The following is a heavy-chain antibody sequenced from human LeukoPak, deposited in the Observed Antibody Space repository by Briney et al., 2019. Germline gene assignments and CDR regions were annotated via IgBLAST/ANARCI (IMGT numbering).Heavy chain of an antibody. Sequence: PSETLSLTCTVSGGSISSGDYYWSWIRQPPGKGLEWIGYMYYSGSTYYNPSLKSRVTISVDTSKNQFSLKLSSVTAADTAVYYCARTQEKRRYYYDSSGPGAFDIWGQGTMVTVSS. D-gene: IGHD3-22*01. CDR1: GGSISSGDYY. J-gene: IGHJ3*02. CDR2: MYYSGST. V-gene: IGHV4-30-4*01. CDR3: ARTQEKRRYYYDSSGPGAFDI.